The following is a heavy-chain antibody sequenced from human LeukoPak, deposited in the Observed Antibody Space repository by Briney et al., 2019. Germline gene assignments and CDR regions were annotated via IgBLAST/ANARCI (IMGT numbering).Heavy chain of an antibody. V-gene: IGHV4-61*01. D-gene: IGHD2-21*02. CDR1: GGSVSSGSYY. CDR2: IYYSGST. Sequence: SETLSLTCTVSGGSVSSGSYYWSWIRQPPGKGLEWIGYIYYSGSTNYNPSLKSRVTISVDTSKNQFSLKLSSVTAADTAVYYCARHVAYCGGDCYPNWYFDLWGRGTLVTVSS. J-gene: IGHJ2*01. CDR3: ARHVAYCGGDCYPNWYFDL.